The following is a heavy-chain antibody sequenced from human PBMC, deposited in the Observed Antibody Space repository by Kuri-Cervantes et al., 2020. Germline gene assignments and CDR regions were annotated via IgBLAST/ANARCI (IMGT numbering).Heavy chain of an antibody. D-gene: IGHD6-19*01. CDR2: MNPNSGNT. CDR1: GYTFTSYY. Sequence: ASVKVSCKASGYTFTSYYMHWVRQAPGQGLEWMGWMNPNSGNTGYAQKFQGRVTMTRNTSISTAYMELSSLRSEDTAVYYCARGGYSSGWSHFDYWGQGTLVTVSS. CDR3: ARGGYSSGWSHFDY. J-gene: IGHJ4*02. V-gene: IGHV1-8*02.